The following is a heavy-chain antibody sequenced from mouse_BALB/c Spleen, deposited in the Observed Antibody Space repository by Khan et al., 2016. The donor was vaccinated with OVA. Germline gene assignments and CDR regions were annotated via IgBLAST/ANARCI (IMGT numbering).Heavy chain of an antibody. CDR3: AKGVWSYYYTLDY. Sequence: VQLVESGPGLVAPSQNLFITCTVSGFSLSDYGVSWIRQPPGKGLEWLGVIWGGGSTYYNSALKSRLSISKDNSKSQVFLKMSSLQSDDTAMFYCAKGVWSYYYTLDYWGQGTSVTVSS. V-gene: IGHV2-6-5*01. CDR1: GFSLSDYG. CDR2: IWGGGST. J-gene: IGHJ4*01.